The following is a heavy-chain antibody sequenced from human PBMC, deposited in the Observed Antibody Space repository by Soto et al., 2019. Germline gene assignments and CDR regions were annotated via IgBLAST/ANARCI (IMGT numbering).Heavy chain of an antibody. J-gene: IGHJ3*01. CDR3: ARSAYHLLRHDAFDF. CDR2: ISGASNHI. Sequence: EVQLVESGGGLVQPRGSLSLSCAASGFTFTSHSMNWVRQAPGKGLEWISYISGASNHIYYADSVKGRFTISRDNAKNSLYLQMNSLRAEDTAVYYCARSAYHLLRHDAFDFWGQGTMVTVSS. CDR1: GFTFTSHS. D-gene: IGHD2-2*01. V-gene: IGHV3-48*04.